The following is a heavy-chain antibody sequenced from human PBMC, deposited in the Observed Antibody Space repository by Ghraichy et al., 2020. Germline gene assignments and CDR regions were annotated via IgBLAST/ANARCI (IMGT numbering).Heavy chain of an antibody. CDR3: ARGPTLQVPRAAAGTGPGYSEPGWFDP. D-gene: IGHD6-13*01. V-gene: IGHV3-11*01. CDR1: GFTFSDYY. CDR2: ISSSGSTI. J-gene: IGHJ5*02. Sequence: GGSLRLSCAASGFTFSDYYMSWIRQAPGKGLEWVSYISSSGSTIYYADSVKGRFTISRDNAKNSLYLQMNSLRAEDTAVYYCARGPTLQVPRAAAGTGPGYSEPGWFDPWGQGTLVTVSS.